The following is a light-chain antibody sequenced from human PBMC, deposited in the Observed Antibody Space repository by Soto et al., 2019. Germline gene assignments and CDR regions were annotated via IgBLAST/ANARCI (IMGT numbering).Light chain of an antibody. CDR2: DVS. V-gene: IGKV1-5*01. Sequence: EIQVTQYTSSLSASVGDRVTITCRASQSINNLLAWYQQKPGKAPKFLIYDVSTLESGVPSRFSGSGSGTEFTLTISSLQPEDFATYYCQQYDSYPLTSGGGTKVDIK. J-gene: IGKJ4*01. CDR1: QSINNL. CDR3: QQYDSYPLT.